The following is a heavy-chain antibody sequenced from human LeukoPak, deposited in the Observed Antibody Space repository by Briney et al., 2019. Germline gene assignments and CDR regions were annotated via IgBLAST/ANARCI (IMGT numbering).Heavy chain of an antibody. CDR1: GFTFSDYY. V-gene: IGHV3-11*01. J-gene: IGHJ6*03. D-gene: IGHD5-12*01. CDR3: ARVGGRYSGYDWDYYYYMDV. Sequence: GGSLRLSCAASGFTFSDYYMSWIRQAPGKGLEGLSYISGCATIICYADSVKGRFTISRDNAKNSLYLQKNSLRAEDTAVYYCARVGGRYSGYDWDYYYYMDVWGKGTTVTISS. CDR2: ISGCATII.